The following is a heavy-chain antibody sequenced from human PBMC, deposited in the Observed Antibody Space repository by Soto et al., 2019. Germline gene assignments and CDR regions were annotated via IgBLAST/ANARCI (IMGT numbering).Heavy chain of an antibody. Sequence: GGSLRLSCAASGFTFSSYGMHWVRQAPGKGLEWVAVIWYDGSNKYYADSVKGRFTISRDNSKNTLYLQMNSLRAEDTAVYYCARDRELRFLEWLLDYWGQGTLVTVSS. D-gene: IGHD3-3*01. V-gene: IGHV3-33*01. CDR3: ARDRELRFLEWLLDY. J-gene: IGHJ4*02. CDR1: GFTFSSYG. CDR2: IWYDGSNK.